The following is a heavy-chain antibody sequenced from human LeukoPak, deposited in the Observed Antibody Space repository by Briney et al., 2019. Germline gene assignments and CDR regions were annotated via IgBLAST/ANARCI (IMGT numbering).Heavy chain of an antibody. J-gene: IGHJ4*02. Sequence: GRSLRLSCAASGFIFSDYGMHWVRQAPGKGLEWVAVIWYDGSNKYYADSVEGRFTISRDNAKNTLYLQMNSLRAEDTAVYYCARGPHIVVVTAIDYWGQGTLVTASS. CDR2: IWYDGSNK. CDR1: GFIFSDYG. CDR3: ARGPHIVVVTAIDY. V-gene: IGHV3-33*01. D-gene: IGHD2-21*02.